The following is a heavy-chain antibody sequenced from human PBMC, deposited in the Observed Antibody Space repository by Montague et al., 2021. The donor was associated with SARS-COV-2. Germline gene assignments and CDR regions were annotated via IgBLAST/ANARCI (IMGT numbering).Heavy chain of an antibody. CDR2: INHGGST. CDR3: AKDLEYCSGGSCYSPYYFDY. V-gene: IGHV4-34*01. Sequence: SETLSLTCAVYGGSFSDYHWTWIRQSPGEGLEWIGQINHGGSTKYNPSLKSRVTISIDTSKKQFSLKLTSVTAADTAVYYCAKDLEYCSGGSCYSPYYFDYWGQGTLVTVSS. CDR1: GGSFSDYH. D-gene: IGHD2-15*01. J-gene: IGHJ4*02.